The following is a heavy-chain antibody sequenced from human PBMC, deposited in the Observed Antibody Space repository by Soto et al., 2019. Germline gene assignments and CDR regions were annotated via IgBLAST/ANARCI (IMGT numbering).Heavy chain of an antibody. CDR3: VKEKLYSNYEYYFDY. CDR1: GFSFRNYA. J-gene: IGHJ4*02. D-gene: IGHD4-4*01. Sequence: GGSLRLSCAASGFSFRNYAMHGVRRAPGKGLEWVSGISWHSGTIGYADSVRGRFTISRDNAKNSLYLQMNSLRPEDTALYFCVKEKLYSNYEYYFDYWGQGTLVTVSS. CDR2: ISWHSGTI. V-gene: IGHV3-9*01.